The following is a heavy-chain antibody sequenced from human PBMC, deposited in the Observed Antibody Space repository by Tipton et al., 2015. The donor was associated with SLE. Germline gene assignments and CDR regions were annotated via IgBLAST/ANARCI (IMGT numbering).Heavy chain of an antibody. Sequence: TLSLTCTVSGGSISSGGYSWSWIRQPAGKGLEWIGRIYASGSTNYNPSLKSRVTISVDTSKNQFSLKLSSVTAADTAVYYCARASGPYSSPGVWGKGTTVTVSS. J-gene: IGHJ6*04. CDR3: ARASGPYSSPGV. D-gene: IGHD6-13*01. V-gene: IGHV4-61*02. CDR2: IYASGST. CDR1: GGSISSGGYS.